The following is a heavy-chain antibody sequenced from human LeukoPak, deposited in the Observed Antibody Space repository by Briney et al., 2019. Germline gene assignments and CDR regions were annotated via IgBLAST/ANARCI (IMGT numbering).Heavy chain of an antibody. CDR1: GFTFDDYA. CDR2: ISWNSNTI. CDR3: AKDIFPTSGGWGAFDM. V-gene: IGHV3-9*03. Sequence: GRSLRLSCAASGFTFDDYAMHWVRLAPGKGLEWVSGISWNSNTIAYADSVMCRFTISRGNAKNSLYLRMNSLRAEDMAFYYCAKDIFPTSGGWGAFDMWGQGTMVTVSS. D-gene: IGHD6-19*01. J-gene: IGHJ3*02.